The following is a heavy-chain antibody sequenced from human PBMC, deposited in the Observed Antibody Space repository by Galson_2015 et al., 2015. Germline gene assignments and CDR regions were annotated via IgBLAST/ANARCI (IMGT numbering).Heavy chain of an antibody. CDR1: GYTFTSYY. CDR3: ARALGLGDYYGMDV. D-gene: IGHD7-27*01. CDR2: INPRGGST. J-gene: IGHJ6*02. V-gene: IGHV1-46*01. Sequence: SVKVSCKASGYTFTSYYMHWVRQAPGQGLEWMGIINPRGGSTSYAQKFQGRATMTRDTSTSTVYMELSSLRSEGTAVYYCARALGLGDYYGMDVWGQGTTVTVSS.